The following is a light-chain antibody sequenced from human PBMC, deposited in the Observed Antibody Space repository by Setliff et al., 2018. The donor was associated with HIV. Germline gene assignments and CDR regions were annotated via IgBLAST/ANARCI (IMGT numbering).Light chain of an antibody. V-gene: IGLV2-8*01. J-gene: IGLJ1*01. Sequence: QSALTQPPSASGSPGQSVTISCTGTSSDVGSYKYVSWYQQHPGKAPKLMIYEVNKRPSGVPDRFSGSKSGNTASLTISGLQTEDEADYYCSSYTSSSTRVFGTGTKVTVL. CDR3: SSYTSSSTRV. CDR2: EVN. CDR1: SSDVGSYKY.